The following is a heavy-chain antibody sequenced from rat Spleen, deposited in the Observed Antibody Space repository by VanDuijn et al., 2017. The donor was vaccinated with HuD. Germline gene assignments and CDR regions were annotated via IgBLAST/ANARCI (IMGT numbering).Heavy chain of an antibody. CDR1: GFIFSKYD. CDR3: ARQRGGFAY. CDR2: ISTGGGNT. Sequence: EVHLVESGGGLVQPGRSLKLSCAASGFIFSKYDMVWVRQTPTKGLEWVASISTGGGNTYYRDSVKGRFTISRENAKDILYLQMDSLRSEDTATYYCARQRGGFAYWGQGVMVTVSS. V-gene: IGHV5S14*01. J-gene: IGHJ2*01. D-gene: IGHD4-1*01.